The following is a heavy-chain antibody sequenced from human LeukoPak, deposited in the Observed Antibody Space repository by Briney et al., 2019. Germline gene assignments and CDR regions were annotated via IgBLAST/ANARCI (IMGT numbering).Heavy chain of an antibody. CDR2: ISSSGSTI. V-gene: IGHV3-48*03. D-gene: IGHD2-2*01. J-gene: IGHJ3*02. Sequence: GGSLRLSCVASGFTFSSYEMNWVRQAPGKGLEWVSYISSSGSTIYYVDSVKGRFTISRDNAKESLYLQMNTLRAEDTAVYYCTREDYALDAFDIWGQGTMVTVSS. CDR3: TREDYALDAFDI. CDR1: GFTFSSYE.